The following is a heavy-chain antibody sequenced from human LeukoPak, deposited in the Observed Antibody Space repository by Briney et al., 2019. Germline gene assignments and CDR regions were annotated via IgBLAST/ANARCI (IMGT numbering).Heavy chain of an antibody. V-gene: IGHV4-34*01. CDR3: ARDLYYYGSGSYNHARRIFDP. Sequence: SETLSLTCAVYGGSFSGYYWSWIRQPPGKGLEWIGEINHSGSTNYNPSLKSRVTISVDTSKNQFSLKLSSVTAADTAVYYCARDLYYYGSGSYNHARRIFDPWGQGTLVTVSS. CDR2: INHSGST. J-gene: IGHJ5*02. CDR1: GGSFSGYY. D-gene: IGHD3-10*01.